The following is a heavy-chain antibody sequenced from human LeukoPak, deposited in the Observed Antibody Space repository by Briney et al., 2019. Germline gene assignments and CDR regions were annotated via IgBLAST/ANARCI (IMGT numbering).Heavy chain of an antibody. Sequence: GGSLRLSCAASGFTFSSYWMSWVRQAPGKGLEWVANIKQDGSEEYYVDSVKGRFTISRDNTKNSLYLQMNSLRAEDTAVYYCARDGDYRYYYYYYGMDVWGQGTTVTVSS. J-gene: IGHJ6*02. D-gene: IGHD3-16*01. V-gene: IGHV3-7*01. CDR3: ARDGDYRYYYYYYGMDV. CDR2: IKQDGSEE. CDR1: GFTFSSYW.